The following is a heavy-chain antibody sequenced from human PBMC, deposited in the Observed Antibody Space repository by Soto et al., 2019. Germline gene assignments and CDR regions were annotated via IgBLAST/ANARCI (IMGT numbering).Heavy chain of an antibody. V-gene: IGHV4-30-4*01. CDR3: ARAVEMAASTYYFDY. Sequence: QVQLQESGPGLVKPSQTLSLTCTVSGGSISSGDYYWSWIRQPPGKGLEWIGYIYYSGSTYYNPSLKSRVTIALDTSKNQFSLKLSYVTAADTAVYYCARAVEMAASTYYFDYWGQGTLVTVSS. J-gene: IGHJ4*02. D-gene: IGHD6-19*01. CDR2: IYYSGST. CDR1: GGSISSGDYY.